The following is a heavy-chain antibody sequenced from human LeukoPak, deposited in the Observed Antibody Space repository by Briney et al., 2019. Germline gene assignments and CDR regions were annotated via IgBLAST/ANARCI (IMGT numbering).Heavy chain of an antibody. V-gene: IGHV3-74*01. D-gene: IGHD3-9*01. CDR1: GFTFNSYW. Sequence: PGGSLRLSCAASGFTFNSYWMHWVRQVPGKGLVWVSRINSDGSSTSYADSVKGRFTISRDNAKNTLYLQMNSLRAEDTAVFYCARTDILTGYSFDCWGQGTLVTVSS. CDR3: ARTDILTGYSFDC. J-gene: IGHJ4*02. CDR2: INSDGSST.